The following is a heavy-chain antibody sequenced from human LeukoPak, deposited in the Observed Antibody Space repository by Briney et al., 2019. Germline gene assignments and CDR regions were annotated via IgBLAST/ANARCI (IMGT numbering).Heavy chain of an antibody. V-gene: IGHV3-23*01. J-gene: IGHJ5*02. CDR2: ISGSGGST. CDR3: AKGYCSSTSCYSRFDP. CDR1: GFTFSSYA. D-gene: IGHD2-2*01. Sequence: HSGGSLRLSCAAPGFTFSSYAMSWVRQAPGKGLEWVSAISGSGGSTYYADSVKGRFTISRDNSKNALYLQMNSLRAEDTAVYYCAKGYCSSTSCYSRFDPWGQGTLVTVSS.